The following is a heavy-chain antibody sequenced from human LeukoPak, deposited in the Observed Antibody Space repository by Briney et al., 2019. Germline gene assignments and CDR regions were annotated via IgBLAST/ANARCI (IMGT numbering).Heavy chain of an antibody. D-gene: IGHD3-16*01. J-gene: IGHJ1*01. CDR2: TTNKAKSYTT. V-gene: IGHV3-72*01. CDR1: GLTFSDHF. CDR3: ASVSAGLIEY. Sequence: GGSLRLSCVASGLTFSDHFMDWVRQAPGKGMEWVGRTTNKAKSYTTEYAASVRGRFTISRDDSKNSLFLQVNSLKTEDTAVYYCASVSAGLIEYWGQGTLVTVSS.